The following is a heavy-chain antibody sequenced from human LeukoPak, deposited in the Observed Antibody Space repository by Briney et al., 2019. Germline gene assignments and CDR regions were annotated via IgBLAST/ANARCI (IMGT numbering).Heavy chain of an antibody. V-gene: IGHV1-2*06. CDR2: INPNSGGT. J-gene: IGHJ4*02. CDR3: ARGYISTGYSKLFIY. Sequence: ASVKVSCKASGYTFTGYYMHWVRQAPGQGLEWMGRINPNSGGTNYAQKFQGRVTMTRDTSISTAYMELSRLRSDDTAVYYCARGYISTGYSKLFIYWGQGTLVTVSS. CDR1: GYTFTGYY. D-gene: IGHD3-9*01.